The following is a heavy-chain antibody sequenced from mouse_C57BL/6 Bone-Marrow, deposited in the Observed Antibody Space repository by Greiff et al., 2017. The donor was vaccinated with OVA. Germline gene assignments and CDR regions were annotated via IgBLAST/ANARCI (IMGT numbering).Heavy chain of an antibody. CDR3: ARTGYYGNYLFAY. Sequence: QVQLQQSGAELARPGASAKLSCKASGHTVTSYGIRWVKQRTGQGLEWIGEIYPRSGNTYYNEKFKGKATLTADKSSSTAYMELRSLTSEDSAVYFCARTGYYGNYLFAYWGQGTLVTVSA. J-gene: IGHJ3*01. CDR1: GHTVTSYG. CDR2: IYPRSGNT. D-gene: IGHD2-1*01. V-gene: IGHV1-81*01.